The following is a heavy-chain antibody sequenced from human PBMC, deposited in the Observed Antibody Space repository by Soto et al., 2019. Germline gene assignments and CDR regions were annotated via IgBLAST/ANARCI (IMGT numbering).Heavy chain of an antibody. CDR3: AKASREGLLRYFYMNV. V-gene: IGHV3-23*01. CDR1: GFTFSSYG. Sequence: EVQLLESGGGLVQPGGSLRLSCAASGFTFSSYGMTWVRQAPGKGLEWVSGISGSGGSTYYAESVKGRFTVSRDNSKNTLYLQMNSLRAEDAAIYFCAKASREGLLRYFYMNVWGKGTTVTVSS. CDR2: ISGSGGST. D-gene: IGHD3-3*01. J-gene: IGHJ6*03.